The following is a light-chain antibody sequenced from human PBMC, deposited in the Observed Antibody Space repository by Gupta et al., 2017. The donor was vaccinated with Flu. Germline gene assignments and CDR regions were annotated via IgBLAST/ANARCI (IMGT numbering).Light chain of an antibody. CDR2: GAS. CDR3: QHYNSYPLT. Sequence: DIHMPQSPASLSASVGDRVTITCRESQGIRSWVARYQQKPEKAPKPLIYGASRLQSGVPSRFSGRGAGTDFTLTISSLQPEYFATYYCQHYNSYPLTFGGGTKVEIK. CDR1: QGIRSW. V-gene: IGKV1D-16*01. J-gene: IGKJ4*01.